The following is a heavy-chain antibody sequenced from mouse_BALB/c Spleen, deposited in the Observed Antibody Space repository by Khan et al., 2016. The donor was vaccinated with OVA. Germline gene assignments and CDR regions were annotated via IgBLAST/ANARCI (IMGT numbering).Heavy chain of an antibody. J-gene: IGHJ4*01. CDR1: GFTFSSYA. CDR3: TRVVDY. D-gene: IGHD2-2*01. Sequence: EVELVESGGGLVKPGGSLKLSCAASGFTFSSYAVSWIRQTPEKRLEWVASINSGGSTYYPDSVKGRFTISRDDARNILSLQLSSLRSEDTAMYYCTRVVDYWGQGTAVTVSA. V-gene: IGHV5-6-5*01. CDR2: INSGGST.